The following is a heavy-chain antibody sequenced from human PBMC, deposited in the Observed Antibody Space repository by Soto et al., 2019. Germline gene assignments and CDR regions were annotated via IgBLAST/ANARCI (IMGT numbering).Heavy chain of an antibody. D-gene: IGHD2-15*01. V-gene: IGHV1-18*01. Sequence: QVQLVQSGAEVKKPGASVKVSCKASGYTFTSYGISWVRQAPGQGLEWMGWFSAYNGNTNYAQKLQGRVTMTTDTTTSTADKELRSLRSDDTAVYYCAGEGYCSGGSFYGDGMDVWGQGTTVTVSS. CDR1: GYTFTSYG. CDR3: AGEGYCSGGSFYGDGMDV. CDR2: FSAYNGNT. J-gene: IGHJ6*02.